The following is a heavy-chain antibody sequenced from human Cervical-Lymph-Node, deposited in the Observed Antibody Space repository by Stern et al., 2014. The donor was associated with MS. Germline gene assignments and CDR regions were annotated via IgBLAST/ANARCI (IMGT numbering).Heavy chain of an antibody. D-gene: IGHD5-18*01. J-gene: IGHJ4*02. CDR3: ARERGRAGPAMADY. Sequence: QVHPVESGAEVKKPGASVKVSCKAAGYSFTGNYIHWLRQAPGQGLEWMGRTNPNSGDSNYALKFQGRVTMTRDTSISTAYMNLNRLGIDDTAVYYCARERGRAGPAMADYWGQGTLVTVSS. CDR2: TNPNSGDS. CDR1: GYSFTGNY. V-gene: IGHV1-2*06.